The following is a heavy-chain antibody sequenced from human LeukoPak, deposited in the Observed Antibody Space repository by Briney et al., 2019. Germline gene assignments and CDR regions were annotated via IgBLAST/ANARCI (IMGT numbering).Heavy chain of an antibody. CDR2: ISGSGGST. J-gene: IGHJ4*02. CDR3: AKEGRGYVWGSYAYFDY. Sequence: GGSLRLSCAASGFTFSSYAMSWVRQAPGKGLEWVSAISGSGGSTYYADSVKGRFTISRDNSKNTLYLQMNSLRAEDTAVYYCAKEGRGYVWGSYAYFDYWGQGTLVTVSS. V-gene: IGHV3-23*01. CDR1: GFTFSSYA. D-gene: IGHD3-16*01.